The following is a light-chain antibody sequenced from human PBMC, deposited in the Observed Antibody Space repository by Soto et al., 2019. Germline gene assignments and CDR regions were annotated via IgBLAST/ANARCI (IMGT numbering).Light chain of an antibody. Sequence: EIVMTQSPSTLSVSPGEGATFSCRASQSINTKIAWYQLKPGQAPRLLIYGASTRATGIPARFSGSGSGTEFTLTISSLQSEDFAVYYCQQYNNWPLTFGGGTKVDIK. CDR1: QSINTK. V-gene: IGKV3-15*01. CDR3: QQYNNWPLT. CDR2: GAS. J-gene: IGKJ4*01.